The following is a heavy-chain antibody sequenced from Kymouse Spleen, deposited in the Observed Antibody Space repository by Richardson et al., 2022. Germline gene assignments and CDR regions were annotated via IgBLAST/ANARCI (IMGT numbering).Heavy chain of an antibody. CDR2: IYYSGST. Sequence: QVQLQESGPGLVKPSETLSLTCTVSGGSISSYYWSWIRQPPGKGLEWIGYIYYSGSTNYNPSLKSRVTISVDTSKNQFSLKLSSVTAADTAVYYCARSYGSGSYYNPFDYWGQGTLVTVSS. CDR3: ARSYGSGSYYNPFDY. D-gene: IGHD3-10*01. CDR1: GGSISSYY. V-gene: IGHV4-59*01. J-gene: IGHJ4*02.